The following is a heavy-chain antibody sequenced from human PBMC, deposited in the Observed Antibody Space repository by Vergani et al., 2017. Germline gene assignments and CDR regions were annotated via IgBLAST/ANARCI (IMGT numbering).Heavy chain of an antibody. Sequence: EVQLVETGGGLIQPGGSLRLSCAASGFPVSSNYMSWVRQAPGKGLEWVSVIYSGGSTDYADSVKGRFTIARDNSKNTLYLQMNSLRAEDTPVYYCAKGISGWYSFDYWGQGTLVTVSS. D-gene: IGHD6-19*01. CDR2: IYSGGST. J-gene: IGHJ4*02. CDR3: AKGISGWYSFDY. V-gene: IGHV3-53*05. CDR1: GFPVSSNY.